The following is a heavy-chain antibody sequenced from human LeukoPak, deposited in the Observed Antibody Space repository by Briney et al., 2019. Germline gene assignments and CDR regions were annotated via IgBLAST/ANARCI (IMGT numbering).Heavy chain of an antibody. CDR3: ARVAAVADPPDY. V-gene: IGHV3-21*01. CDR2: ISSSSSYI. J-gene: IGHJ4*02. CDR1: GFTFSSYG. D-gene: IGHD6-19*01. Sequence: GGSLRLSCAASGFTFSSYGMHWVRQAPGKGLEWVSSISSSSSYIYYADSVKGRFTISRDNAKNSLYLQMNSLRAEDTAVYYCARVAAVADPPDYWGQGTLVTVSS.